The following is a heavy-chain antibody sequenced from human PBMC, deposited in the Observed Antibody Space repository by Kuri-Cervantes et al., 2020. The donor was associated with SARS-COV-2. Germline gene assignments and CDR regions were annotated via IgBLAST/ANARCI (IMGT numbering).Heavy chain of an antibody. CDR1: GYSFTSYW. J-gene: IGHJ4*02. V-gene: IGHV5-51*01. D-gene: IGHD3-22*01. CDR3: ARQKFHYYDSSGYQGATDY. Sequence: GESLKVSCKGSGYSFTSYWIGWVRQMPGKGLEWMGIIYPGDSDTRYSPSFQGQVTISADKSISTAYPQWSSLKASDTAMYYCARQKFHYYDSSGYQGATDYWGQGTLVTVSS. CDR2: IYPGDSDT.